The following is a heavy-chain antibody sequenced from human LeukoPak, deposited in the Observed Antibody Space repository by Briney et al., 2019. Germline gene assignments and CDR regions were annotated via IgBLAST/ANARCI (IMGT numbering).Heavy chain of an antibody. Sequence: SETLSLTCTVSGGSISSSNWWSWVRQPPGKGLDWIGEIYHGGNTNYNPSLKSRVTIPVDNSRSQFSLELNSVTAADTAVYYCACLTTADAFDIWGQGTMVTVSS. D-gene: IGHD3-22*01. CDR2: IYHGGNT. CDR3: ACLTTADAFDI. J-gene: IGHJ3*02. V-gene: IGHV4-4*02. CDR1: GGSISSSNW.